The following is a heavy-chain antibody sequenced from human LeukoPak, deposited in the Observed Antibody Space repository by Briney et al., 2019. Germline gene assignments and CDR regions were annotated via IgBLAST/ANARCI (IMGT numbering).Heavy chain of an antibody. CDR3: ARELQYHYYES. V-gene: IGHV3-53*01. Sequence: GGPLRLSCAASGFTVSNNYMSWVRQAPGKGLEWVSVIYSGGSTNYADSVKGRFTISRDNSKNTLYLQMNGLRAEDTAVYYCARELQYHYYESWGQGTLVTVSS. CDR2: IYSGGST. CDR1: GFTVSNNY. D-gene: IGHD2-2*01. J-gene: IGHJ4*02.